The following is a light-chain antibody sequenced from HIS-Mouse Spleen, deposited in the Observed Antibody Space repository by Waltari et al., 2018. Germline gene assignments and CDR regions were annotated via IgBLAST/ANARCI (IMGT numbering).Light chain of an antibody. J-gene: IGLJ1*01. Sequence: QSALTQPASVSGSPGQSITISCTGTSRDVGSYNLVSWYQQQPGKAPKLKIYEGSKRPSGVSNRFSGSKSGNTASLTISVLQGEDEADYSCCSYAGSSTYVFGTGTKVTVL. CDR3: CSYAGSSTYV. CDR2: EGS. V-gene: IGLV2-23*01. CDR1: SRDVGSYNL.